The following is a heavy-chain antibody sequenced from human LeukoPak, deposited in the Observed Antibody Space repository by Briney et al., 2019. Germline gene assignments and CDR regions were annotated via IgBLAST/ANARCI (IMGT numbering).Heavy chain of an antibody. Sequence: GGSLRLSCAASGFTFSSSAMSWVCQAPGKGLEWVSSISGSGGSPYYADSVKGRFTISRDNSKNTLYLQMNSLRAEDTAVYYCAKGPLLWDWGQGTLVTVSS. D-gene: IGHD2/OR15-2a*01. J-gene: IGHJ4*02. CDR1: GFTFSSSA. V-gene: IGHV3-23*01. CDR3: AKGPLLWD. CDR2: ISGSGGSP.